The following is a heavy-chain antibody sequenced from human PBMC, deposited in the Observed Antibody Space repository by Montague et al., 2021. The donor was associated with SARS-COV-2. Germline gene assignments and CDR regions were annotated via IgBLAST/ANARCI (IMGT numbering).Heavy chain of an antibody. V-gene: IGHV4-39*01. CDR3: ARETYTSGWFQQFDY. Sequence: SETLSLTCTVSGGPISSGNYYWGWIRQPPGKGLEWIGSIYYSGTTYYNPSPQSRVTISVDTSKKQFSLKLSSVTAADTAVYYCARETYTSGWFQQFDYWGQGTLVTVSS. CDR2: IYYSGTT. CDR1: GGPISSGNYY. D-gene: IGHD6-19*01. J-gene: IGHJ4*02.